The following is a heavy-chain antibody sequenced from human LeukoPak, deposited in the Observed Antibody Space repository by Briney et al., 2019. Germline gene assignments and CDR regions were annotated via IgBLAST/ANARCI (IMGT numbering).Heavy chain of an antibody. V-gene: IGHV1-69*01. CDR2: IIPIFGTA. D-gene: IGHD6-6*01. Sequence: SVKVSCKASGGTFSSYAISWVRQAPGQGLEWMGGIIPIFGTANYAQKVQGRVTITADESTSTADMELSSLRSEDTAVYYCEGEQLVDAFDIWGQGTMVTVSS. J-gene: IGHJ3*02. CDR3: EGEQLVDAFDI. CDR1: GGTFSSYA.